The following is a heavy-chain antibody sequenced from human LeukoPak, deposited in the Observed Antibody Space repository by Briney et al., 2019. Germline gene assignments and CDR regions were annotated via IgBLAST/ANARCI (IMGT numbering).Heavy chain of an antibody. D-gene: IGHD1-1*01. V-gene: IGHV4-31*03. J-gene: IGHJ5*02. CDR3: ARDTTPHWFDP. Sequence: SETLSLTCTVSGGSISSGAYYWSWIRQHPGKGLEWIGYIYYGGSTSYNPSLKSRVTISVDTSKNQFSLKLSSVTAADTAVYYCARDTTPHWFDPWGQGTLVTVSS. CDR1: GGSISSGAYY. CDR2: IYYGGST.